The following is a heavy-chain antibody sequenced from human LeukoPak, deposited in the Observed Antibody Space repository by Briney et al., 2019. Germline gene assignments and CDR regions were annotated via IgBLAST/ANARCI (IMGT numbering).Heavy chain of an antibody. CDR2: IIPILGIA. CDR3: ARYCSGGSCYTYDAFDI. V-gene: IGHV1-69*04. Sequence: ASVKVSCEASGGTFSSYAISWVRQAPGQGLEWMGRIIPILGIANYAQKFQGRVTMTRDTSTSTVYMELSSLRSEDTAVYYCARYCSGGSCYTYDAFDIWGQGTMVTVSS. D-gene: IGHD2-15*01. J-gene: IGHJ3*02. CDR1: GGTFSSYA.